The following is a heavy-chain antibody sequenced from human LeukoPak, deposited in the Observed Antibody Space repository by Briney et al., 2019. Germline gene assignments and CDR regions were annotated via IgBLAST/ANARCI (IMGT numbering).Heavy chain of an antibody. Sequence: PGGSLRLSCAASGFTFSSYAMSWVRQAPGKGLEWVSSISGSGGSTFYAAPEKGRFTFTRDNSKNTLYLQTDRLRAEDTAICYCAKIGSGSCTDYWGQGTLVTVSS. J-gene: IGHJ4*02. CDR3: AKIGSGSCTDY. CDR2: ISGSGGST. D-gene: IGHD6-13*01. CDR1: GFTFSSYA. V-gene: IGHV3-23*01.